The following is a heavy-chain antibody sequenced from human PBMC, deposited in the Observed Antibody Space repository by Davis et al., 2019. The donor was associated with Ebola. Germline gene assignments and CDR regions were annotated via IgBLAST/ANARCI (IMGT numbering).Heavy chain of an antibody. V-gene: IGHV1-24*01. CDR1: GYSLTDLP. J-gene: IGHJ4*02. Sequence: AASVKVSCKVSGYSLTDLPIHWLRQPPGTGLEWMGGVDPEDRETIYAQRFQGRITMTEDTSTDTAYMELRSLRSEDTAVYYCGAEGFDYWGQGTLVTVSS. CDR3: GAEGFDY. CDR2: VDPEDRET.